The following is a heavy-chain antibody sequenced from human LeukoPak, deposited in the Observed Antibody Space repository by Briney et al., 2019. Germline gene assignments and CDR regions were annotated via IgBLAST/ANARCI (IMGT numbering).Heavy chain of an antibody. CDR1: GFTFSSYA. CDR2: ISYDGSNK. CDR3: ARVYCGGDCGFDY. V-gene: IGHV3-30-3*01. Sequence: PGGSLRLSCAASGFTFSSYAMHWVRQAPGKGLEWVAVISYDGSNKYYADSVKGRFTISRDNSKNTLYLQMNSLRAEDTAVYYCARVYCGGDCGFDYWGQGTLVTVSS. J-gene: IGHJ4*02. D-gene: IGHD2-21*02.